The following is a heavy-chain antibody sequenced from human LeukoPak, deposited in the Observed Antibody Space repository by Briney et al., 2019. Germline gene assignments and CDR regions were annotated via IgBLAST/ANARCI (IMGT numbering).Heavy chain of an antibody. V-gene: IGHV4-61*02. Sequence: PSGTLSLTCAVSGGSISSSNWWSWVRQPAGKGLEWIGRIYTSGSTNYNPSLKSRVTISVDTSKNQFSLKLSSVTAADTAVYYCARGYYDFWSGAIDAFDIWGQGTMVTVSS. CDR3: ARGYYDFWSGAIDAFDI. D-gene: IGHD3-3*01. CDR1: GGSISSSNW. CDR2: IYTSGST. J-gene: IGHJ3*02.